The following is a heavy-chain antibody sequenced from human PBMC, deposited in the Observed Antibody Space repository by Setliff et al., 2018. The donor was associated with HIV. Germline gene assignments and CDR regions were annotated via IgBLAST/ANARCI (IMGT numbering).Heavy chain of an antibody. CDR1: GYSISSGYY. CDR2: NYHSGST. V-gene: IGHV4-38-2*01. CDR3: ATSVGYCGGDCSDY. Sequence: KPSETLSLTCAVSGYSISSGYYWGWIRQPPGKGLEWIGSNYHSGSTYYNPSLKSRVTISVDTSKNQFSLKLRSVTAADTAVYYCATSVGYCGGDCSDYWGQGTQVTVSS. D-gene: IGHD2-21*02. J-gene: IGHJ4*02.